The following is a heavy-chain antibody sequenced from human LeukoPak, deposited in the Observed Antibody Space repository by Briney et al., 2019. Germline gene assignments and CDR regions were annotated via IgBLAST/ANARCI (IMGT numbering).Heavy chain of an antibody. V-gene: IGHV5-51*01. J-gene: IGHJ4*02. CDR1: GYSFTSYW. CDR2: IYPGDSDT. CDR3: VRHGLGSSWFGFDY. Sequence: GESLKISCKGSGYSFTSYWIGWVRQKPGEGLEWMGIIYPGDSDTRYSPSFQGQVTISADTSISTAYLQWSSLKASDSAMYYCVRHGLGSSWFGFDYWGQGTLVTVSS. D-gene: IGHD6-13*01.